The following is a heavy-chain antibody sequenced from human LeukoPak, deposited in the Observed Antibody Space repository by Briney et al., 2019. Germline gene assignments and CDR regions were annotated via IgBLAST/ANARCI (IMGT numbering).Heavy chain of an antibody. D-gene: IGHD3-16*01. J-gene: IGHJ4*02. CDR3: ARGAYSNFDY. CDR1: GFTFSSYS. CDR2: ISSSSGYI. V-gene: IGHV3-21*01. Sequence: GGSLRLSCAASGFTFSSYSMNWVRQAPGKGLGWVSSISSSSGYIYYADSVKGRFTISRDNAKNSLYLQMNSLRAEDTAVYYCARGAYSNFDYWGQGTLVTVSS.